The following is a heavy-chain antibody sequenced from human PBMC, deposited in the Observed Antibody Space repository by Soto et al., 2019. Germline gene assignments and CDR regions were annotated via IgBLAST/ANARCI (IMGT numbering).Heavy chain of an antibody. CDR3: AKDRVTIWFGELSYMDV. V-gene: IGHV3-9*01. CDR1: GFTFDDYG. J-gene: IGHJ6*03. Sequence: PGGSLRLSCAASGFTFDDYGLHWVRQVPGKGLEWVSGISWNSGSRGYADSVKGRFTISRDNTKNSLYLQMNSLRPEDTALYYCAKDRVTIWFGELSYMDVWGKGTTVTVSS. D-gene: IGHD3-10*01. CDR2: ISWNSGSR.